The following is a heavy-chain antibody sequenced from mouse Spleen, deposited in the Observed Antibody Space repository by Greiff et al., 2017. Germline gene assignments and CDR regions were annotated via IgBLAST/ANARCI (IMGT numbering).Heavy chain of an antibody. V-gene: IGHV1-85*01. Sequence: VQRVESGAELAKPGASVKMSCKASGYTFTSYDINWVKQRPGQGLEWIGWIYPRDGSTKYNEKFKGKATLTVDTSSSTAYMELHSLTSEDSAVYFCAMGYFDYWGQGTTLTVSS. CDR1: GYTFTSYD. CDR3: AMGYFDY. CDR2: IYPRDGST. J-gene: IGHJ2*01.